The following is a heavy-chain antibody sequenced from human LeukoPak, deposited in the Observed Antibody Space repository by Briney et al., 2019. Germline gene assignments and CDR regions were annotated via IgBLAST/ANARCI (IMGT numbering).Heavy chain of an antibody. D-gene: IGHD5/OR15-5a*01. J-gene: IGHJ4*02. V-gene: IGHV3-11*04. CDR2: IGSSGYDI. Sequence: PGGSLRHSCAASGFTFSDYYMSWIRQAPGKGLEWISYIGSSGYDINNADSVKGRFTISRDNAKNSLYLQMYSLRPEDTAVYYCARGASDLPLDYWGQGTLVIVSS. CDR1: GFTFSDYY. CDR3: ARGASDLPLDY.